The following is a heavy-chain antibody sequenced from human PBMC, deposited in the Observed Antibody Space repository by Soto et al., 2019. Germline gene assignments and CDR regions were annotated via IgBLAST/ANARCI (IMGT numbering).Heavy chain of an antibody. CDR2: ISYDGSNK. CDR3: AKEYCSGGSCYPLFDY. Sequence: GGSLGLSCAASGFSFSSFAMNWVRQATGKGLEWVAVISYDGSNKYYADSVKGRFTISRDNSKNTLYLQMNSLRAEDTAVYYCAKEYCSGGSCYPLFDYWGQGTLVTVSS. D-gene: IGHD2-15*01. J-gene: IGHJ4*02. CDR1: GFSFSSFA. V-gene: IGHV3-30*18.